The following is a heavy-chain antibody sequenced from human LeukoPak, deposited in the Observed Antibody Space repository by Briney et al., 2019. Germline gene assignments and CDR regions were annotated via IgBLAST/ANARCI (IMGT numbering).Heavy chain of an antibody. CDR2: ISGDGGST. V-gene: IGHV3-43*02. CDR1: GFTFSSYA. CDR3: AKGSLLAAAGTNWFDP. D-gene: IGHD6-13*01. J-gene: IGHJ5*02. Sequence: GGSLRLSCAASGFTFSSYAMSWVRQAPGKGLEWVSLISGDGGSTYYADSVKGRFTISRDNSKNSLYLQMNSLRTEDTALYYCAKGSLLAAAGTNWFDPWGQGTLVTVSS.